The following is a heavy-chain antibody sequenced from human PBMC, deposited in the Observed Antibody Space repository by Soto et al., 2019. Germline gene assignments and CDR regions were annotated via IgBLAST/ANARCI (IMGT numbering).Heavy chain of an antibody. CDR2: INHSGST. D-gene: IGHD4-17*01. CDR1: GGSFSGYY. Sequence: QVQLQQLGAGLLKPSETLSLTCAVYGGSFSGYYWSWIRQPPGKGLEWIGEINHSGSTNYNPSLKSRVTISVDTSKNQFSLKLSSVTAADTAVYYCARELTTVTTGGNYWGQGTLVTVSS. V-gene: IGHV4-34*01. CDR3: ARELTTVTTGGNY. J-gene: IGHJ4*02.